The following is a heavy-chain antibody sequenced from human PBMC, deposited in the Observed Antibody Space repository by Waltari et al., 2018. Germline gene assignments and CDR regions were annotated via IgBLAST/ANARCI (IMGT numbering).Heavy chain of an antibody. J-gene: IGHJ5*02. Sequence: QVQLVQSGAEVKKPGASVKVSCKASGYTFTSYYMHWVRQAPGQGLEWMGIIKPSGGSTSYAQKFQGRVTMTRDTSTSTVYMELSSLRSEDTAVDYCARALPNTPFDPWGQGTLVTVSS. CDR2: IKPSGGST. CDR3: ARALPNTPFDP. V-gene: IGHV1-46*01. D-gene: IGHD2-15*01. CDR1: GYTFTSYY.